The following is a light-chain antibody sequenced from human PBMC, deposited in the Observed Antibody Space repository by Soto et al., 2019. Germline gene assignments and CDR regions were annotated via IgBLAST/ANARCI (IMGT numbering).Light chain of an antibody. J-gene: IGKJ1*01. V-gene: IGKV1-5*01. Sequence: DIQMTQTPATLSAFAGDRVTVTCRASQSVSSWVAWYQEKPGRGPKLLIYDASTWQSGVPSRFIGSGSGTEFTLTNPSLQPDDFATFYCQHYNTFSPGTFGQGTRVEVK. CDR1: QSVSSW. CDR3: QHYNTFSPGT. CDR2: DAS.